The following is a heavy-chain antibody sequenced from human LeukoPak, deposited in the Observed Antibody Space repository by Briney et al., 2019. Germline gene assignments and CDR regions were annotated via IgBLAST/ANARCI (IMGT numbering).Heavy chain of an antibody. V-gene: IGHV4-59*01. D-gene: IGHD1-7*01. CDR2: IYYSGST. CDR3: ARGMDWNYFFDY. CDR1: GGSISSYY. J-gene: IGHJ4*02. Sequence: PSETLSLTCTVSGGSISSYYWSWIRQPPGKGLEWIGYIYYSGSTNYNPSLKSRVTISVDTSENQFSLKLSSVTAADTAVYYCARGMDWNYFFDYWGQGTLVTVSS.